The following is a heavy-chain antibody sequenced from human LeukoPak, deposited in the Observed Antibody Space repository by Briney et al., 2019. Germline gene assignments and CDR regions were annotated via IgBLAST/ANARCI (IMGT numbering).Heavy chain of an antibody. CDR1: GFTVSSIH. D-gene: IGHD5-24*01. V-gene: IGHV3-53*01. Sequence: GGSLRLSCAASGFTVSSIHMVWARQAPGKGLEWVSSIRQSGDITYYADSVKGRFTISRDNSKNTLSLQMNSLSREDTAIYYCVRRGGSDGWGAFDIWGQGTVVTVSS. J-gene: IGHJ3*02. CDR2: IRQSGDIT. CDR3: VRRGGSDGWGAFDI.